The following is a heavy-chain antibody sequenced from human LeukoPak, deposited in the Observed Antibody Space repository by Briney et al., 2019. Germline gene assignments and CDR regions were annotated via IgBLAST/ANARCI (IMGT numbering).Heavy chain of an antibody. CDR3: ARRSYSSSWYGEEGFDY. CDR1: GCTFTSYA. D-gene: IGHD6-13*01. CDR2: INAGNGNT. Sequence: ASVKVSCKASGCTFTSYAMHWVRQAPGQRLEWMGWINAGNGNTKYSQKFQGRVTITRDTSASTAYMELSSLRSEDTAVYYCARRSYSSSWYGEEGFDYWGQGTLVTVSS. V-gene: IGHV1-3*01. J-gene: IGHJ4*02.